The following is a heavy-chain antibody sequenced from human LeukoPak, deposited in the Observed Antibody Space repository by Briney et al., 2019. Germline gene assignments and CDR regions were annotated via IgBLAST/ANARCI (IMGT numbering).Heavy chain of an antibody. CDR1: GFTFSSYG. J-gene: IGHJ4*02. CDR3: AKDHDYGEYLAGSDY. D-gene: IGHD4-17*01. CDR2: IWYDGSNK. Sequence: GGSLRLSCAASGFTFSSYGMHWVRQAPGKGLEWVAVIWYDGSNKYYADSVKGRFTISRDNSKNTLYLQMNSLRAEDTAVYYCAKDHDYGEYLAGSDYWGQGTLVTVSS. V-gene: IGHV3-33*06.